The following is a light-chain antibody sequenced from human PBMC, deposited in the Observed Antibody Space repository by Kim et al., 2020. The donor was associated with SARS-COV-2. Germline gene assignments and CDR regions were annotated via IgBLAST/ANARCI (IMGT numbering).Light chain of an antibody. J-gene: IGLJ3*02. Sequence: GQRVTISCCGSSSNIGSNYVYWYQQLPGTAPNHLIYRNNQRPPGVPARFSGSKSGTSASLAISGLRYEEEADDYCAEWDDSRSGGVFGGGTKLTVL. V-gene: IGLV1-47*01. CDR2: RNN. CDR1: SSNIGSNY. CDR3: AEWDDSRSGGV.